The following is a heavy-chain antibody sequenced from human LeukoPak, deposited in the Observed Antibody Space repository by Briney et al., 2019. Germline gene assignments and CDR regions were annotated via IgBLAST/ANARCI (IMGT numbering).Heavy chain of an antibody. V-gene: IGHV1-46*01. CDR3: ARGGAHIVLMVYAENWFDP. CDR1: GYTLTGYY. CDR2: INPRGGST. D-gene: IGHD2-8*01. J-gene: IGHJ5*02. Sequence: ASVKVSCKASGYTLTGYYMHWVRQAPGQGLEWMGLINPRGGSTSYAQKFQGRVTMTRDMSTSTVHMELSSLRSEDTAVYYCARGGAHIVLMVYAENWFDPWGQGTLVTVSS.